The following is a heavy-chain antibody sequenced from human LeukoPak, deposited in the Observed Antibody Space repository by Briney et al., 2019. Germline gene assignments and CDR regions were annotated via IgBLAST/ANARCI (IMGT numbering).Heavy chain of an antibody. Sequence: GSLSLSCATSGFTFSSYAMSWVRQAPGKGLEWVSAITGSGGTTSYADSVKGRFTISRDNSKNTLYLQMNSLRAEDTAVYYCAKAKQLAASPDYWGQGTLVTVSS. J-gene: IGHJ4*02. D-gene: IGHD6-13*01. V-gene: IGHV3-23*01. CDR1: GFTFSSYA. CDR3: AKAKQLAASPDY. CDR2: ITGSGGTT.